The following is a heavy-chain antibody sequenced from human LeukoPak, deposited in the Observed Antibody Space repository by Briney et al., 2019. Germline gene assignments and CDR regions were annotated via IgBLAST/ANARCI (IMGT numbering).Heavy chain of an antibody. V-gene: IGHV4-4*02. Sequence: SETLSLTCAVSGGFISSSNWWSWVRQPPGKGLEWIGEIYHSGSTNYNPSLKSRVTISVDKSKNQFSLKLSSVTAADTAVYYCARTITYYYDSSGYSGNDAFDIWGQGTMVTVSS. D-gene: IGHD3-22*01. CDR2: IYHSGST. CDR1: GGFISSSNW. CDR3: ARTITYYYDSSGYSGNDAFDI. J-gene: IGHJ3*02.